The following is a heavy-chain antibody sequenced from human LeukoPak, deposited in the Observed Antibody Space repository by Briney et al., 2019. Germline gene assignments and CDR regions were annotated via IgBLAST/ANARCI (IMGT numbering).Heavy chain of an antibody. CDR3: ARPDSSGWYGYAFDI. J-gene: IGHJ3*02. CDR2: INHSGST. V-gene: IGHV4-34*01. D-gene: IGHD6-19*01. CDR1: GGSFSGYY. Sequence: SETLSLTCAVYGGSFSGYYWSWIRQPPGKGLEWIGEINHSGSTNYNPSLKSRVTISVDTSKNQFSLKLSSVTAADTAVYYCARPDSSGWYGYAFDIWGQGTMVTVSS.